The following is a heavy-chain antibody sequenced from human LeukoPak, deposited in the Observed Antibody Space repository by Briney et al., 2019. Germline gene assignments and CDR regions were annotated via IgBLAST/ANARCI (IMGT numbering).Heavy chain of an antibody. CDR1: GFTFSSYW. CDR3: ARDSWGGSWYGGDY. J-gene: IGHJ4*02. V-gene: IGHV3-7*01. D-gene: IGHD6-13*01. Sequence: GGSLRLSCAASGFTFSSYWMSWVRQAPGKGLEWVANIKQDGSEKYYVDSVKGRFTISRDNAKNSLYLQMNSLRGEDTAVYYCARDSWGGSWYGGDYWGQGTLVTVSS. CDR2: IKQDGSEK.